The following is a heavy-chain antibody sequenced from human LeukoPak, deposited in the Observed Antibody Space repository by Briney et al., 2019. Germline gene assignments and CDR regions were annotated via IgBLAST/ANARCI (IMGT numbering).Heavy chain of an antibody. CDR2: IRNDGSNK. Sequence: GGSLRLSCAASGFTFSSYGMHWVRQAPGKGLEWVAFIRNDGSNKYYADSVKGRFTISRDNSKNTLYLQMNSLRAEDTAVYYCAKDRSSGYVTLFDYWGQGTLVTVSS. CDR1: GFTFSSYG. CDR3: AKDRSSGYVTLFDY. V-gene: IGHV3-30*02. D-gene: IGHD5-12*01. J-gene: IGHJ4*02.